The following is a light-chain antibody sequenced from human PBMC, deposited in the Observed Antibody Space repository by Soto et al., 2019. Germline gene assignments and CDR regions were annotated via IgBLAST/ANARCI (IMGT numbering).Light chain of an antibody. Sequence: DLQMSQSPSSLSASIGDRITITCRASQSISTYLNWYQQKPGKAPRLLIYGASTLQNGVPSRFSGSGSATDYTLTISSLQPEDFATYYCQQSFITPPHTFGGGTTVEMK. J-gene: IGKJ4*01. CDR1: QSISTY. CDR3: QQSFITPPHT. CDR2: GAS. V-gene: IGKV1-39*01.